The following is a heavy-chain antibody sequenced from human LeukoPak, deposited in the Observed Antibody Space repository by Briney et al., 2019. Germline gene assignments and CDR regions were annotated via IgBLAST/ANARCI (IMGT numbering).Heavy chain of an antibody. CDR1: GFTFSTYS. Sequence: PGGSLRLSCAASGFTFSTYSMNWVRQAPGKGLEWVSSISSGSGYINYADSVKGRFTISRDSAKNSLYLQMNSLRAEDTAVYYCVRGDDRSGYWVSYWGQGTVVTVSS. J-gene: IGHJ4*02. CDR2: ISSGSGYI. D-gene: IGHD3-22*01. CDR3: VRGDDRSGYWVSY. V-gene: IGHV3-21*01.